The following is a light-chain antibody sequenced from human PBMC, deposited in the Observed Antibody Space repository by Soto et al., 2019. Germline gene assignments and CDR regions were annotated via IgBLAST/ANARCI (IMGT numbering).Light chain of an antibody. CDR3: AAWDDSLNADV. CDR2: YDD. Sequence: QSVLTQPPSVSEAPRQRVTISCSGSSSDIGNNAVNWYQQLPGKAPKLLIYYDDLLPSGVSDRFSGSKSGTSASLAISGLQSEDEADYYCAAWDDSLNADVFGTGTKVTGL. CDR1: SSDIGNNA. J-gene: IGLJ1*01. V-gene: IGLV1-36*01.